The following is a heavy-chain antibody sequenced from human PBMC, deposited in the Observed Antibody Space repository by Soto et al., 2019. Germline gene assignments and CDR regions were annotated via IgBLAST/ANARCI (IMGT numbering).Heavy chain of an antibody. V-gene: IGHV4-39*01. CDR3: ARLVYDSSGYYYHYFDY. CDR2: IYYSGST. CDR1: GGSISSSSYY. J-gene: IGHJ4*02. D-gene: IGHD3-22*01. Sequence: PSETLSLTCTVSGGSISSSSYYWGWIRQPPGKGLEWIGSIYYSGSTYYNPSLKSRVTISVDTSKNQFSLKLSSVTAADTAVYYCARLVYDSSGYYYHYFDYWGQGTLVTVSS.